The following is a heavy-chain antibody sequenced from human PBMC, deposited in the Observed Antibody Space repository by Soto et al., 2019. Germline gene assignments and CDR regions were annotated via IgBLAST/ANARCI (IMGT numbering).Heavy chain of an antibody. CDR1: GFSLSTSGVG. J-gene: IGHJ5*02. Sequence: QITLKESGPALVKPTQTLTLTCTFSGFSLSTSGVGVGWIRQSPGKALEWLALIYWDDEKRYSPSLKNRLTVTKETSKNQVVLTMTNMDPVDTATYYCAHRRNAYYDIFTGYSKNWFDPWGQGTLVTVSS. V-gene: IGHV2-5*02. D-gene: IGHD3-9*01. CDR3: AHRRNAYYDIFTGYSKNWFDP. CDR2: IYWDDEK.